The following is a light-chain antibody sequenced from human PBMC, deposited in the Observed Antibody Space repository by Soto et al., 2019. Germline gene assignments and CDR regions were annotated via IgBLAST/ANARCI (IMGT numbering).Light chain of an antibody. CDR3: QQYNSYSWT. CDR2: DAS. Sequence: IQMTQSPSTLCASVGDRVTITCRASQSISSWLAWYQQKPGNAPKLLIYDASSLESGVPSRFSGSGSGTEFSRTISSLQPDDFATYYCQQYNSYSWTFGQVTKVDSK. CDR1: QSISSW. J-gene: IGKJ1*01. V-gene: IGKV1-5*01.